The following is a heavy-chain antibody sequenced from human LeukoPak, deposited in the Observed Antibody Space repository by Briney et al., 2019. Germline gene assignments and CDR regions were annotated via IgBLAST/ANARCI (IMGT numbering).Heavy chain of an antibody. Sequence: PSETLSLTCAVYGGSFSDYYWSWIRQPPGKGLEWIGEINHSGSTNYNPSLKSRVTISVGPSKNQFSLNLSSVTAADTAVYYCARILSPPAFDIWGQGTMVTVSS. CDR2: INHSGST. CDR3: ARILSPPAFDI. CDR1: GGSFSDYY. D-gene: IGHD2-8*02. V-gene: IGHV4-34*01. J-gene: IGHJ3*02.